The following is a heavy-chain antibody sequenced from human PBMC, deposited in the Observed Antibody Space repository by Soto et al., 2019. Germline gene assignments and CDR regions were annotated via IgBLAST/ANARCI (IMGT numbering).Heavy chain of an antibody. D-gene: IGHD1-26*01. CDR1: GGTFSSYS. Sequence: ASVKVSCKASGGTFSSYSISWGRQAPGQGLEWMGGIIPIFGTANYAQKFQGRVTITADESTSTAYMELSSLRSEDTAVYYCARAGGRDLFDYWGQGTLVTVSS. CDR3: ARAGGRDLFDY. J-gene: IGHJ4*02. V-gene: IGHV1-69*13. CDR2: IIPIFGTA.